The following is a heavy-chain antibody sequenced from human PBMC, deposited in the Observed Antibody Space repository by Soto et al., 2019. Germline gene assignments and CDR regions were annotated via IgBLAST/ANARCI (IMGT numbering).Heavy chain of an antibody. Sequence: PSETLSLTCTVSGGSISSGDYYWSWIRQPPGKGLEWIGYIYYSGSTYYNPSLESRVTISVDTSKNQFSLKLSSVTAADTAVYYCARDHWGYPDWFDPWGQGTLVTVSS. CDR2: IYYSGST. V-gene: IGHV4-30-4*01. CDR3: ARDHWGYPDWFDP. D-gene: IGHD3-16*01. CDR1: GGSISSGDYY. J-gene: IGHJ5*02.